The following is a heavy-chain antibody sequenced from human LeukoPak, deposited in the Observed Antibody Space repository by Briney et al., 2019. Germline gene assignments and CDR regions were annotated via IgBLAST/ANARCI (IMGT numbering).Heavy chain of an antibody. D-gene: IGHD4-17*01. CDR2: ITGTGGHT. J-gene: IGHJ3*01. V-gene: IGHV3-23*01. CDR1: GFIFNNYA. Sequence: GGSLRLSCAASGFIFNNYAMTWVRQTPGKGLEWVSTITGTGGHTYYADFAEGRFTISRDNSKSTLYLQLNSLRADDTALYYCAKKHGDSDLRAFDVWGQGKMVTVSS. CDR3: AKKHGDSDLRAFDV.